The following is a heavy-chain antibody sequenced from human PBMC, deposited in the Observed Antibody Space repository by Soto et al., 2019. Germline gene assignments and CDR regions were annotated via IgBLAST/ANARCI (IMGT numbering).Heavy chain of an antibody. CDR2: IIPILGIA. CDR3: AREGGYDSVDY. V-gene: IGHV1-69*04. Sequence: ASVKVSCKASGGTFSSYTISWVRQAPGQGLEWMGRIIPILGIANYAQKFQGRVTITADKSTSTAYMELSSLRSEDTAVYYCAREGGYDSVDYWGQGTLVTVSS. J-gene: IGHJ4*02. CDR1: GGTFSSYT. D-gene: IGHD5-12*01.